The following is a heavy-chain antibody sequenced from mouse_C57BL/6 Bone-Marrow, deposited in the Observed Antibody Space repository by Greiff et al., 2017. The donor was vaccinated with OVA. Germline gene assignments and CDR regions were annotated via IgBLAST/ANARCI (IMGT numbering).Heavy chain of an antibody. CDR3: ARRAYYDYDGYYFDY. Sequence: QVQLQQPGAELVMPGASVKLSCKASGYTFTSYWMHWVKQRPGQGLEWIGEIDPSDSYTNYNQKFKGESTLTVDKSSSTAYMQLSSLTSEDSAVYYCARRAYYDYDGYYFDYWGQGTTLTVSS. V-gene: IGHV1-69*01. J-gene: IGHJ2*01. CDR1: GYTFTSYW. CDR2: IDPSDSYT. D-gene: IGHD2-4*01.